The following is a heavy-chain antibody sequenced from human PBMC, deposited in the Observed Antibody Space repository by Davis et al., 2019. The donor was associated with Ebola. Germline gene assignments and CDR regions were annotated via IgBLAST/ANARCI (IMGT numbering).Heavy chain of an antibody. CDR1: GYTFTDYY. Sequence: ASVKVSCKASGYTFTDYYVHWVRQAPGQGLEWMGRINPNSGGTNYAQKFQGRVTMTRDTSISTAYMELSRLRSDDTAVYYCARLLSITMVRGVIIGPNWFDPWGQGTLVTVSS. CDR2: INPNSGGT. V-gene: IGHV1-2*06. CDR3: ARLLSITMVRGVIIGPNWFDP. D-gene: IGHD3-10*01. J-gene: IGHJ5*02.